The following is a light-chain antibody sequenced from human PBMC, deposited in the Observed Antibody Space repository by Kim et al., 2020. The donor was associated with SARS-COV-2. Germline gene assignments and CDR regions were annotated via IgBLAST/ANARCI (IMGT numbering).Light chain of an antibody. CDR2: DAS. CDR1: QSVSSY. J-gene: IGKJ4*01. CDR3: QQRTTSLT. Sequence: ETVLTQSPATLSLSPGERATLSCRASQSVSSYLAWYQHKPGQAPRLLIYDASQRAPGVPARFSGGGSITEFTLTISSLEPEDFAVYYCQQRTTSLTFGGGTKLEI. V-gene: IGKV3-11*01.